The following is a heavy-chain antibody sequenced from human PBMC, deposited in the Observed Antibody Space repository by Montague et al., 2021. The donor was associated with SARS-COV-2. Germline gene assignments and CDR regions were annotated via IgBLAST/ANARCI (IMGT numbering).Heavy chain of an antibody. D-gene: IGHD3-16*02. CDR2: INHSGST. Sequence: SETLSLTCAVYGGSFSGYYWTWIRQPPGKGLEWIGEINHSGSTNYNPSLKSRVTISVDTSKNQFSLKLRSVTAADTAVYYCARGQPPRITFGGIIPYGLDVWGQGTTVTVSS. CDR1: GGSFSGYY. CDR3: ARGQPPRITFGGIIPYGLDV. J-gene: IGHJ6*02. V-gene: IGHV4-34*01.